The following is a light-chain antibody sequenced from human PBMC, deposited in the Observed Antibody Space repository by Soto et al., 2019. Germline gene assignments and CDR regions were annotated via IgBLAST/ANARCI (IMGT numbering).Light chain of an antibody. CDR1: RSDIGGYDY. V-gene: IGLV2-14*01. Sequence: QSALTQPASVSGSPGQSITLSCTGTRSDIGGYDYVSWYQRHPGKAPKLIIYDVNNRPSGLSNRFSGSKSGNTASLTISGLQAEDEADYYCTSYASGSSHVVFGGGTKLTVL. CDR3: TSYASGSSHVV. J-gene: IGLJ2*01. CDR2: DVN.